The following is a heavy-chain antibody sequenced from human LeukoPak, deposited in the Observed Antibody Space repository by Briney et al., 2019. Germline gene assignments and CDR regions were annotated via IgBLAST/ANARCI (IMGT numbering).Heavy chain of an antibody. CDR3: ARDQEGGSGTFDP. D-gene: IGHD3-10*01. CDR2: INPNSGGT. V-gene: IGHV1-2*02. CDR1: GYTFTDYY. J-gene: IGHJ5*02. Sequence: ASVKVSCKASGYTFTDYYLHWVRQAPGQGLVWMGWINPNSGGTNYAQKFQGRVTMTRDTSISTAYMELSGLTSDDTAVYYCARDQEGGSGTFDPWGQGTLVTVSS.